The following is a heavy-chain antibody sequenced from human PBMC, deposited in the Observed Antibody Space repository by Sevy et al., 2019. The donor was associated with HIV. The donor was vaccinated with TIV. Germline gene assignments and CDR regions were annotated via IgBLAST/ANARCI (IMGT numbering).Heavy chain of an antibody. Sequence: ASLKVSCKASGYTFTGHYMHWVRQAPGQGLEWMGWINPNSGSTDYAQKFQGRVTLTRDTSISTAYLELSRLTSDDTAVYYCARVFPYCSGGSCYSPYDAFDIWGQGTMVTV. CDR1: GYTFTGHY. J-gene: IGHJ3*02. CDR2: INPNSGST. CDR3: ARVFPYCSGGSCYSPYDAFDI. V-gene: IGHV1-2*02. D-gene: IGHD2-15*01.